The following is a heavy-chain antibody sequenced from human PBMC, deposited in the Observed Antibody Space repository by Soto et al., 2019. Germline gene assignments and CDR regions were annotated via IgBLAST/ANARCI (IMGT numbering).Heavy chain of an antibody. CDR1: GYSFSRYW. CDR2: IDPSDSYT. Sequence: GESLKISCKGSGYSFSRYWSSWVRQMPGKGLEWMGRIDPSDSYTNYSPSFQGHVTISADKSISTAYLQWSSLKASDTAMYYCARHAVAGPFDYWGQGTLVTVSS. D-gene: IGHD6-19*01. J-gene: IGHJ4*02. V-gene: IGHV5-10-1*01. CDR3: ARHAVAGPFDY.